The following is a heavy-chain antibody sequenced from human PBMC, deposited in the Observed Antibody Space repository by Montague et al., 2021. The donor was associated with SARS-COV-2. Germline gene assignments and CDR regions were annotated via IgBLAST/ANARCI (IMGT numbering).Heavy chain of an antibody. J-gene: IGHJ4*02. V-gene: IGHV4-59*10. Sequence: SETLSLTCAVYGGSISGFYWNWIRQPAGKGLEWIGHIYPTGGTNSNPSLKSRVTMSVDTSKNEISLRLNSVTAADTAVYYCASGVVARPQAVDYWGRGTLVTVSS. D-gene: IGHD2-15*01. CDR3: ASGVVARPQAVDY. CDR2: IYPTGGT. CDR1: GGSISGFY.